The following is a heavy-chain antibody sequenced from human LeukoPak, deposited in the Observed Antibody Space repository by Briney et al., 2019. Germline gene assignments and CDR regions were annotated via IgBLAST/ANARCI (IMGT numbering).Heavy chain of an antibody. Sequence: SETLSLTCTVSGGSISSSSYYWGWIRQPPGKGLEWIGRIYTSGSTNYNPSLKSRVTMSVDTSKNQFSLKLSSVTAADTAVYYCARDARVVVPAAIEDTYYYYYMDVWGKGTTVTVSS. V-gene: IGHV4-39*07. CDR3: ARDARVVVPAAIEDTYYYYYMDV. CDR1: GGSISSSSYY. CDR2: IYTSGST. D-gene: IGHD2-2*02. J-gene: IGHJ6*03.